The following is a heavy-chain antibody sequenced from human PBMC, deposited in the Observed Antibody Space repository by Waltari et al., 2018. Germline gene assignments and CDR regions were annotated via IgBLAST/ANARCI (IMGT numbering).Heavy chain of an antibody. CDR1: GFTFSSSG. CDR3: ARSGYDSESAEYFQH. V-gene: IGHV3-33*08. J-gene: IGHJ1*01. D-gene: IGHD5-12*01. CDR2: IWYDGSNK. Sequence: QVQLVESGGGVVQPGRSLRLSCAASGFTFSSSGMHWVRQAPGKGLEWVAVIWYDGSNKYYADSVKGRFTISRDNSKNTLYLQMNSLRAEDTAMYYCARSGYDSESAEYFQHWGQGTLVTVSS.